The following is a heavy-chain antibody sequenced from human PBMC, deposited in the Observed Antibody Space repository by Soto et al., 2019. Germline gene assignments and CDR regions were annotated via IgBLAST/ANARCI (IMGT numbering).Heavy chain of an antibody. J-gene: IGHJ4*02. CDR2: ISSSGSTI. CDR1: GVPVYVYD. Sequence: PGWCIRLGSASSGVPVYVYDVAVFLQAPGKGLEWVSYISSSGSTIYYADSVKGRFTISRDNAKNSLYLQMNSLRAEDTAVYFFAAGHDSSGYNYYFDYWGQRTLVTVSS. D-gene: IGHD3-22*01. CDR3: AAGHDSSGYNYYFDY. V-gene: IGHV3-11*01.